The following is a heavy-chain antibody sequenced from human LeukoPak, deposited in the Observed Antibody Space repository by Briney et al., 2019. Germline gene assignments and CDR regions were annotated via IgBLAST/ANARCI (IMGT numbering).Heavy chain of an antibody. D-gene: IGHD2-15*01. V-gene: IGHV3-30*03. CDR3: ARDCSGGSCYPGDYYYYGMDV. CDR1: GFTFSSYG. CDR2: ISYDGSNK. J-gene: IGHJ6*04. Sequence: PGGSLRLSCAASGFTFSSYGMHWVRQAPGKGLEWVAVISYDGSNKYYADSVKGRFTISRDNSKNTLYLQMNSLRAEDTAVYYCARDCSGGSCYPGDYYYYGMDVWGKGTTVTVSS.